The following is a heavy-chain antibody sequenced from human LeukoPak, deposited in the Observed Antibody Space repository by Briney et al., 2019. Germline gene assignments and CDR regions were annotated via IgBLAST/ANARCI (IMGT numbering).Heavy chain of an antibody. Sequence: TGGSLRLSCAASGFTFDDYAMHWVRQAPGKGLEWVSLISWDGGSTYYADSVKGRFTISRDNSKNSLYLQMNSLRAEDTALYYCAKDRSLRLGLPNNGMDVWGQGTTVTVSS. V-gene: IGHV3-43D*03. D-gene: IGHD3-16*01. CDR1: GFTFDDYA. CDR2: ISWDGGST. J-gene: IGHJ6*02. CDR3: AKDRSLRLGLPNNGMDV.